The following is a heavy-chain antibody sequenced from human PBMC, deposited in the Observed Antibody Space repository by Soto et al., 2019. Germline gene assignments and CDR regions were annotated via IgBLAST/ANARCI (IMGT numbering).Heavy chain of an antibody. J-gene: IGHJ3*02. D-gene: IGHD5-12*01. V-gene: IGHV1-69*13. CDR2: IIPIFGTA. CDR3: ARTGYTGYGNTLDAFDI. CDR1: GGTFSSYA. Sequence: SVKVSCKASGGTFSSYAISWVRQAPGQGLEWMGGIIPIFGTANYAQKFQGRVTITADESTSTAYMELSSLRSEDTAVYFCARTGYTGYGNTLDAFDIWGQGTLVTVSS.